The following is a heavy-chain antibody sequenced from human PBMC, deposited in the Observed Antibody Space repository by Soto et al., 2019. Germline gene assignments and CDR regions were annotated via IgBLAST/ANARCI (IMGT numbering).Heavy chain of an antibody. CDR1: GFTFSDYY. J-gene: IGHJ6*02. D-gene: IGHD6-13*01. V-gene: IGHV3-11*06. CDR3: ARTLAAAGPVGYYYGMDV. Sequence: PGGSLRLSCAASGFTFSDYYMSWIRQAPGKGLEWASYISSSSSYTNYADSVKGRFTISRDNAKNSLYLQMNSLRAEDTAVYYCARTLAAAGPVGYYYGMDVWGQGTTVTVSS. CDR2: ISSSSSYT.